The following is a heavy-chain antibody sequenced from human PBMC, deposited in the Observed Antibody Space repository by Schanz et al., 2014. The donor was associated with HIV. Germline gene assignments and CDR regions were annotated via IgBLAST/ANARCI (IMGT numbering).Heavy chain of an antibody. CDR1: GFTFDSYG. J-gene: IGHJ6*02. CDR3: AKDRNHYDSRYRGKGNYYYYYGMDV. V-gene: IGHV3-30*18. CDR2: ISYDGTNK. Sequence: QVQLVESGGGVVQPGRSLRLSCAASGFTFDSYGIHWVRQAPGKGLEWVAVISYDGTNKKFAASVKGRFTISRDNSKNTLYLQMKSLRPEDTAVYYCAKDRNHYDSRYRGKGNYYYYYGMDVWGQGTTVTVSS. D-gene: IGHD3-22*01.